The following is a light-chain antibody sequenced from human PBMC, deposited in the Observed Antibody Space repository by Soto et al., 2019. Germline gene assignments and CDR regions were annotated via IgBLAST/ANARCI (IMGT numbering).Light chain of an antibody. CDR3: SSYTTFSTLV. Sequence: QSALTQPASVSGSPGQSISLSCTGTSSDVGAYNYVSWYHQHPGKAPKLMICEVSHRPSGVSDRFSGSKSGNTASLTISGLQADDEADYYCSSYTTFSTLVFGGGTKLTVL. CDR1: SSDVGAYNY. J-gene: IGLJ3*02. CDR2: EVS. V-gene: IGLV2-14*01.